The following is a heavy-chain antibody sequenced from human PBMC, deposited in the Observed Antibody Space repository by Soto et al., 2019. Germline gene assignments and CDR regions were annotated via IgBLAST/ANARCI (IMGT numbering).Heavy chain of an antibody. V-gene: IGHV3-33*01. CDR3: ARRQISPPTRGAASARCGMDV. J-gene: IGHJ6*02. CDR1: GFNFNNYG. CDR2: IWNDGNGY. D-gene: IGHD6-13*01. Sequence: QVQLVESGGGVVQPGRSLRLSCAASGFNFNNYGMHWVRQAPGKGLEWVAVIWNDGNGYYYANSVKGRFTISRDNSKNTLFLQISSLSAEDTAVYYCARRQISPPTRGAASARCGMDVWGQGTTVTVSS.